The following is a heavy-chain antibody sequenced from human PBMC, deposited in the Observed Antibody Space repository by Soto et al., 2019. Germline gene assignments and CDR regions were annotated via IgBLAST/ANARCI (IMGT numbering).Heavy chain of an antibody. D-gene: IGHD6-6*01. J-gene: IGHJ6*02. CDR3: ARAKAARLNVAIYYYYYGMDV. V-gene: IGHV1-2*02. CDR1: GYTFTGYY. Sequence: ASVKVSCKASGYTFTGYYMHWVRQAPGQGLEWMGWINPNSGGTNYAQKFQGRVTMTRDTSISTAYMELSRLRSDDTAVYYCARAKAARLNVAIYYYYYGMDVWGLGTTVTVSS. CDR2: INPNSGGT.